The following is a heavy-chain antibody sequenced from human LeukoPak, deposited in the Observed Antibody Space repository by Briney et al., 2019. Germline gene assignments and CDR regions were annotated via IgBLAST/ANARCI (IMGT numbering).Heavy chain of an antibody. V-gene: IGHV3-74*01. J-gene: IGHJ4*02. Sequence: PGGSLRLSCAASGFTFSSYWMHWVRQAPGKGLMWVSRINSDGSSTSYADSVKGRFTISRDNAENTLYLQMNSLRAEDTAVYYCARERSRSVDYWGQGTLVTVSS. CDR3: ARERSRSVDY. CDR1: GFTFSSYW. D-gene: IGHD6-13*01. CDR2: INSDGSST.